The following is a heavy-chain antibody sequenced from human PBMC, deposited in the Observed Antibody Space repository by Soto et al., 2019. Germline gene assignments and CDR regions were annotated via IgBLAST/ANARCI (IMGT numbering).Heavy chain of an antibody. CDR1: KFTITSYW. V-gene: IGHV3-74*01. J-gene: IGHJ6*02. Sequence: EVQLVESGGGLVQPGGSVRLSCAASKFTITSYWMHWVRPAPGKGLVWVSRINSDGSSISYADAVKGRFTISRDNAKNTLYQQMNSLRVEDTAVYYCAREVSHGYVLRGMEVWGQGTTVTVFS. CDR2: INSDGSSI. CDR3: AREVSHGYVLRGMEV. D-gene: IGHD5-18*01.